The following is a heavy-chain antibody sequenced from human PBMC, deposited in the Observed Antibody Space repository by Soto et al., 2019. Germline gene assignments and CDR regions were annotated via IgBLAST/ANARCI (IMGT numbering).Heavy chain of an antibody. V-gene: IGHV4-34*01. CDR3: ARAGSSSFDYYMDV. Sequence: SETLSLTCAVYGGSFSGYYWSWIRQPPGKGLEWIGEINHSGSTNYNPSLKSRVTISVDTAKNQFSLKLSSVTAADTAVYYCARAGSSSFDYYMDVWGKGTTVTVSS. CDR1: GGSFSGYY. CDR2: INHSGST. J-gene: IGHJ6*03. D-gene: IGHD6-6*01.